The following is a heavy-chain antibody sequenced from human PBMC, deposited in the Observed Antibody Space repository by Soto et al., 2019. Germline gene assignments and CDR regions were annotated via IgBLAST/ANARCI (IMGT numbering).Heavy chain of an antibody. D-gene: IGHD6-13*01. CDR2: IYYSGST. CDR1: GGSISSSSYY. Sequence: QLQLQESGPGLVKPSETLSLTCTVSGGSISSSSYYWGWIRQPPGKGLEWIGSIYYSGSTYYNPSLKSRVTIAVDTSKNQFSLKLSSVTAADTAVYYCARHVRTYSSSWNGENWFDPWGQGTLVTVSS. J-gene: IGHJ5*02. V-gene: IGHV4-39*01. CDR3: ARHVRTYSSSWNGENWFDP.